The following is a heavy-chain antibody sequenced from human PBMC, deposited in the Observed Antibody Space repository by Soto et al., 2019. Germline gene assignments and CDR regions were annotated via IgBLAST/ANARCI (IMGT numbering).Heavy chain of an antibody. Sequence: PGGSLRLSCAASGFTFSSYGMHWVRQAPGKGLEWVAVISYDGSNKYYADSVKGRFTVSRDNSKNTLYLQMNSLRAEDTAVYYCARGALNYYDSSGYRDNWFDPWGQGTLVTVSS. CDR3: ARGALNYYDSSGYRDNWFDP. J-gene: IGHJ5*02. V-gene: IGHV3-30*03. D-gene: IGHD3-22*01. CDR2: ISYDGSNK. CDR1: GFTFSSYG.